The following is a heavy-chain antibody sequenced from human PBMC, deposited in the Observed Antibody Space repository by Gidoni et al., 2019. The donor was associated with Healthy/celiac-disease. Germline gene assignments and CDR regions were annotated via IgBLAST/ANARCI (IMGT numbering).Heavy chain of an antibody. CDR3: ARDPKASYSSSWYYYYYYMDV. CDR1: GFTFSSSG. D-gene: IGHD6-13*01. J-gene: IGHJ6*03. Sequence: QVQLVESGGCVVQPGRSLSLSCAASGFTFSSSGMHLVRQAPGKGLEWVAVIWYDGSNKYYADSVKGRFTISRDKSKNTLYLQMNSLRAEDTAVYYCARDPKASYSSSWYYYYYYMDVWGKGTTVTVSS. V-gene: IGHV3-33*01. CDR2: IWYDGSNK.